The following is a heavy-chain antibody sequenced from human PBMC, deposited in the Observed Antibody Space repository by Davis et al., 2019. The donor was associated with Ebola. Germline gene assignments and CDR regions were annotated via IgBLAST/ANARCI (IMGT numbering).Heavy chain of an antibody. CDR1: GVSFSGPY. Sequence: MPSETLSLTCAVYGVSFSGPYWSWVRQSPGKGLEWIGEINRSGSANYHPSLRSRVTISVDMSKNHISLKLSSVTAADSAVYYCACSSPITLIRPYYYYTGMNVWGQGTPVTVSS. D-gene: IGHD3-10*01. V-gene: IGHV4-34*01. CDR2: INRSGSA. J-gene: IGHJ6*02. CDR3: ACSSPITLIRPYYYYTGMNV.